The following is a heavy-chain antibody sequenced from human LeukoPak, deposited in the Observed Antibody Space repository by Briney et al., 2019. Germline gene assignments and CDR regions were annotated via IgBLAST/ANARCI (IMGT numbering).Heavy chain of an antibody. D-gene: IGHD2-2*01. J-gene: IGHJ1*01. CDR3: AAMGRYCSSTTCAVAGGEEYLHH. CDR2: IWYDGSKK. Sequence: GGSLRLSCAASGFTFSSYAMHWVRQAPGKGLEWVAVIWYDGSKKYYADSVKGRFTISRDNSMNTLYLQMNSLRAEDTAVYYCAAMGRYCSSTTCAVAGGEEYLHHWGQGTLVTVSS. CDR1: GFTFSSYA. V-gene: IGHV3-33*08.